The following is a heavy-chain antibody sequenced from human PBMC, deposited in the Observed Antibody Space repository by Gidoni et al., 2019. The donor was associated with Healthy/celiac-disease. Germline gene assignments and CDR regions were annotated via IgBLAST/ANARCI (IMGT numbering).Heavy chain of an antibody. CDR2: ISWNSGSI. Sequence: EVQLVESGGGWVQPGRSLRLYCAASGFTFDAYAMHWVRQAPGQGLEWVSGISWNSGSICYADSVKGRFTISRDNAKISLYLQMNSLRAEDTALYYCAKDGATTGGFYYYYGMDVWGQGTTVTVSS. V-gene: IGHV3-9*01. CDR1: GFTFDAYA. D-gene: IGHD5-12*01. J-gene: IGHJ6*02. CDR3: AKDGATTGGFYYYYGMDV.